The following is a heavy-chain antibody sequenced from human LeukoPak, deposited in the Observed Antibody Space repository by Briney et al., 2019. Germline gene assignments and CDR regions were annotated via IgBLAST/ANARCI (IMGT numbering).Heavy chain of an antibody. CDR3: ARHITGAPQV. CDR2: ISSSSSYI. CDR1: GFTFSSYS. D-gene: IGHD1-20*01. J-gene: IGHJ4*02. V-gene: IGHV3-21*01. Sequence: PGGSLRLSCAASGFTFSSYSMNWVRQAPGKGLEWVSSISSSSSYIYYADSVKGRFTISRDNAKNSLYLQINSLRAEDTAVYYCARHITGAPQVWGQGTLVSVSS.